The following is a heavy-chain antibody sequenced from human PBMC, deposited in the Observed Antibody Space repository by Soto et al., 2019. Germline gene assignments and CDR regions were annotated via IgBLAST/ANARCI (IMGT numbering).Heavy chain of an antibody. J-gene: IGHJ4*02. CDR3: ARGLITGSHYSGGWYYFDS. V-gene: IGHV4-34*01. D-gene: IGHD6-19*01. CDR1: GESFSGYI. CDR2: INHSGSA. Sequence: QVQLQQSGAGLLKPSETLSLTCAVYGESFSGYIWTWIRQTPGKGLQWIGQINHSGSASYNPSLKSRVTISVHPSNSQFSLELSSVTAADTAVYYCARGLITGSHYSGGWYYFDSWCQGTQVTVSS.